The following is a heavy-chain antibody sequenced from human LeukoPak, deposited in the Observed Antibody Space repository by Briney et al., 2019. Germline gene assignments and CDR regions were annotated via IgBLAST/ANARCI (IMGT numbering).Heavy chain of an antibody. V-gene: IGHV1-2*02. CDR3: ARERGFSENYFDY. J-gene: IGHJ4*02. D-gene: IGHD2/OR15-2a*01. CDR1: GYTFTGYY. Sequence: ASVKVSCTASGYTFTGYYMHWVRQAPGQGLEWMGWINPNSGGTNYAQKFQGRVALTRDTSINTAYMELSSLRSDDTAVYYCARERGFSENYFDYWGQGTLVTVSS. CDR2: INPNSGGT.